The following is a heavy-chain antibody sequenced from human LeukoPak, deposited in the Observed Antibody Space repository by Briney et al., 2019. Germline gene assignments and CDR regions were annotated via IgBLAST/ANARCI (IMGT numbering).Heavy chain of an antibody. CDR2: FDPEDGET. CDR1: GYTLTELS. CDR3: ATGYYYDSSGYYRFIDY. D-gene: IGHD3-22*01. J-gene: IGHJ4*02. Sequence: ASVTVSCKVSGYTLTELSMHWVRQAPGKGLEWMGGFDPEDGETIYAQKFQGRVTMTEDTSTDTAYMELSSLRSDDTAGYYCATGYYYDSSGYYRFIDYWGQGTLVTVSS. V-gene: IGHV1-24*01.